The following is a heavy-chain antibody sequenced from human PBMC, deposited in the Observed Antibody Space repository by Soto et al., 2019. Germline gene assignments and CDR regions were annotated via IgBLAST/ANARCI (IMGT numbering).Heavy chain of an antibody. V-gene: IGHV4-34*01. CDR1: GGSFSGYY. CDR2: INHSGST. J-gene: IGHJ4*02. Sequence: AVYGGSFSGYYWSWIRQPPGKGLEWIGEINHSGSTNYNPSLKSRVTISVDTSKNQFSLKLSSVTAADTAVYYCARVTYGDYFDYWGQGTLVTVSS. D-gene: IGHD4-17*01. CDR3: ARVTYGDYFDY.